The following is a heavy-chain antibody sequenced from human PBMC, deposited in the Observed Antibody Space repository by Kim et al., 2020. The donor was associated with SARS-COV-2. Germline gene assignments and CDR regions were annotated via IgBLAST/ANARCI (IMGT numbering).Heavy chain of an antibody. D-gene: IGHD6-13*01. J-gene: IGHJ4*02. V-gene: IGHV3-64D*09. CDR3: VKGIAVAGNSNNY. Sequence: YENSVKGRITIYRDDSKNTLYLQMSSLRPEDTAVYYCVKGIAVAGNSNNYWGQGTLVTVSS.